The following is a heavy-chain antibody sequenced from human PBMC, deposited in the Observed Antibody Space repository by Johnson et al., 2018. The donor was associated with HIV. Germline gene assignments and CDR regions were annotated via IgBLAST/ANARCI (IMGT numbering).Heavy chain of an antibody. CDR1: GFTVSSYG. V-gene: IGHV3-33*06. CDR2: IWYDGSNK. D-gene: IGHD4-17*01. Sequence: QVQLVESGGGLVQPGGSLRLSCAASGFTVSSYGMHWVRQAPGKGLEWVAVIWYDGSNKYYADSVKGRFTISRDNSKNTLYLQMNSLRAEDTAVYYCAKALGVYGDYVLDAFDIWGQGTMVTVSS. CDR3: AKALGVYGDYVLDAFDI. J-gene: IGHJ3*02.